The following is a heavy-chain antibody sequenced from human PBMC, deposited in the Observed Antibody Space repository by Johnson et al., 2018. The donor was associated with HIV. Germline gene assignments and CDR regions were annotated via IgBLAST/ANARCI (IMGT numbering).Heavy chain of an antibody. J-gene: IGHJ3*02. Sequence: EQLVESGGGVVRPGGSLRLSCAASGFTFDDYGMSWVRQAPGKGLEWVSGINWNGGSTSYADSVKGRFTISRDNAKNSLYLQMNSLRAEDTALYYCAKDQWSSSWTNDAFDIWGQGTMVTVSS. V-gene: IGHV3-20*04. CDR1: GFTFDDYG. D-gene: IGHD6-13*01. CDR3: AKDQWSSSWTNDAFDI. CDR2: INWNGGST.